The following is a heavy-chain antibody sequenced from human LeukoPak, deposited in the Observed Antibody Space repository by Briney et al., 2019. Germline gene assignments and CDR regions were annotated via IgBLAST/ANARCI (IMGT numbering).Heavy chain of an antibody. CDR3: ARDLPYSSSWPYDWFDP. D-gene: IGHD6-13*01. CDR2: IIPIFGTA. CDR1: VGTFSSYA. V-gene: IGHV1-69*06. J-gene: IGHJ5*02. Sequence: RASVKVSCKASVGTFSSYAISWVRQAPGQGLEWMGGIIPIFGTANYAQKFQGRVTITADKSTSTAYMELSSLRSEDTAVYYCARDLPYSSSWPYDWFDPWGQGTLVTVPS.